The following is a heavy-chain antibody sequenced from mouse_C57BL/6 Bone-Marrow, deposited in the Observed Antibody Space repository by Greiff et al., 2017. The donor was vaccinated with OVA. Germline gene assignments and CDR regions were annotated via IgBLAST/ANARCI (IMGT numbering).Heavy chain of an antibody. Sequence: QVQLQQPGAELVMPGASVKLSCKASGYTFTSYWMHWVKQRPGQGLEWIGQIDPSDSYTNYNQKFTGKTTLTVDKSSSTAYMKLSSLTSEDSAVYYCARDGSSLYYAMDYWGQGTSVTVSS. CDR3: ARDGSSLYYAMDY. J-gene: IGHJ4*01. CDR2: IDPSDSYT. V-gene: IGHV1-69*01. CDR1: GYTFTSYW. D-gene: IGHD1-1*01.